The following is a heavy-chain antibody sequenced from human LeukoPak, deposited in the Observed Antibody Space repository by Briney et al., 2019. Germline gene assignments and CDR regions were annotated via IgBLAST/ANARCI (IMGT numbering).Heavy chain of an antibody. CDR1: GYTFSDYY. Sequence: ASVKVSCKSSGYTFSDYYIHWVRQAPGQGLEWMGRINPKNGDTYYEQSFQGRVTMTRDASISTAYMEVSGLRSDDTAVYYCARDLSSTSNWELDSWGQGTLVTVSS. V-gene: IGHV1-2*06. J-gene: IGHJ4*02. CDR2: INPKNGDT. CDR3: ARDLSSTSNWELDS. D-gene: IGHD7-27*01.